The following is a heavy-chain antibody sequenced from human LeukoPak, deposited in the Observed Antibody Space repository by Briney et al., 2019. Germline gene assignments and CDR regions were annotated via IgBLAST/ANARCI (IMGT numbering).Heavy chain of an antibody. CDR3: ARVSLGQLELREPRFDY. V-gene: IGHV1-2*02. J-gene: IGHJ4*02. CDR2: INPNSGGT. Sequence: GASVKVSCKASGYTFTGYYMHWVRQAPGQGLEWMGWINPNSGGTNYAQKFQGRVTMTRDTSISTAYMELSRLRSDDTAVYYCARVSLGQLELREPRFDYWGQGTLVTVSS. CDR1: GYTFTGYY. D-gene: IGHD1-7*01.